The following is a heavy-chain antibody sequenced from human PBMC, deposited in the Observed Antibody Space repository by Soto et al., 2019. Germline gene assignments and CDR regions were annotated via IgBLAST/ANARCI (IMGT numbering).Heavy chain of an antibody. CDR3: ARDQYAVGGDF. V-gene: IGHV1-18*01. CDR1: GYTFTDYG. J-gene: IGHJ4*02. D-gene: IGHD1-26*01. Sequence: QVQLVQSGAEVKKPGASVKVSCKASGYTFTDYGVSWVRQAPGQGLEWMGWINTYNGKTNYAPKLQDRVTMTTDTSTTPAYMELRSLKSDDTAVYFCARDQYAVGGDFWGQGTLVTVSS. CDR2: INTYNGKT.